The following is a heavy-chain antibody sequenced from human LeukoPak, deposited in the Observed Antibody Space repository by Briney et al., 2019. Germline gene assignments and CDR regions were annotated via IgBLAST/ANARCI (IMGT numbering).Heavy chain of an antibody. Sequence: GGSLRLSCAASGFTFSSYAMHWVPQAPGKGLEYVSAISSNGDNTYYTNSVKGRFTISRDNSKNTLYLQMGGLRAEDMAVYYCASEGAYSSSWPPRDYYYYGMDVWGQGTTVTVSS. CDR3: ASEGAYSSSWPPRDYYYYGMDV. J-gene: IGHJ6*02. V-gene: IGHV3-64*01. CDR2: ISSNGDNT. D-gene: IGHD6-13*01. CDR1: GFTFSSYA.